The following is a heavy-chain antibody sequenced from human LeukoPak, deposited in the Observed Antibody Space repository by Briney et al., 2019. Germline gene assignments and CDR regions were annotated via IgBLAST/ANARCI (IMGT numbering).Heavy chain of an antibody. CDR3: ARNPGYYDSSGYSPHFDY. Sequence: GGSLRLSCAASGFTFSSYAMHWVRQAPGKGLEWVAVISYDGSNKYYADSVKGRFTISRDNSKNTLYLQMNSLRAEDTAVYYCARNPGYYDSSGYSPHFDYWGQGTLVTVSS. CDR2: ISYDGSNK. CDR1: GFTFSSYA. J-gene: IGHJ4*02. D-gene: IGHD3-22*01. V-gene: IGHV3-30-3*01.